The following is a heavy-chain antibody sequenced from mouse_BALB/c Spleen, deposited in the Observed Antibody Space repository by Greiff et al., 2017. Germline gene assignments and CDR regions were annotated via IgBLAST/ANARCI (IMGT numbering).Heavy chain of an antibody. CDR2: IYPGNSDT. Sequence: EVQLQQSGTVLARPGASVKMSCKASGYSFTSYWMHWVKQRPGQGLEWIGAIYPGNSDTSYNQKFKGKAKLTAVTSASTAYMELSSLTNEDSAVYYCTGGNYYYAMDYWGQGTSVTVSS. V-gene: IGHV1-5*01. D-gene: IGHD2-1*01. CDR1: GYSFTSYW. CDR3: TGGNYYYAMDY. J-gene: IGHJ4*01.